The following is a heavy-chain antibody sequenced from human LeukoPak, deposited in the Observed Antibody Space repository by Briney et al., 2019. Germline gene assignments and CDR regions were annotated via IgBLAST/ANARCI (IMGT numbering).Heavy chain of an antibody. J-gene: IGHJ4*02. CDR3: ATDTEPYGSGSPDFDY. Sequence: GASAKVSCKVSGYTLTELSMHWVRQAPRKGLEWMGGFDPEDGETIYAQKFQGRVTMTEDTSTDTAYMELSSLRSEDTAVYYCATDTEPYGSGSPDFDYWGQGTLVTVSS. CDR1: GYTLTELS. CDR2: FDPEDGET. V-gene: IGHV1-24*01. D-gene: IGHD3-10*01.